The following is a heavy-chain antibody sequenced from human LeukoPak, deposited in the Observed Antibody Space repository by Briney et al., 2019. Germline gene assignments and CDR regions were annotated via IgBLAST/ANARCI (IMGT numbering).Heavy chain of an antibody. CDR1: GGSLSSYY. D-gene: IGHD3-10*01. J-gene: IGHJ4*02. V-gene: IGHV4-59*01. CDR2: IYYSGST. Sequence: SETLSLTCTVSGGSLSSYYWSWSRQPPGKGLEWIGYIYYSGSTNYNPSLKSRVTISVDTSKNQFSLKLSSVTAADTAVYYCARAGEDRLLWFGESRSYYFDYWGQGTLVTVSS. CDR3: ARAGEDRLLWFGESRSYYFDY.